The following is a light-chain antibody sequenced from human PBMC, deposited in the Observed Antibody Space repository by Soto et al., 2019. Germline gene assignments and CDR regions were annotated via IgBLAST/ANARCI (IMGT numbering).Light chain of an antibody. V-gene: IGKV3-11*01. J-gene: IGKJ5*01. Sequence: EVVLTQSPATLSLSPGETATLSCRASHNVDIYLAWYQQKPGQAPRILLYDASNRATGIPASFSGSGAGTDFTITISSLEPADSAVYYCQQRKHWPPITFGQGTRLE. CDR2: DAS. CDR1: HNVDIY. CDR3: QQRKHWPPIT.